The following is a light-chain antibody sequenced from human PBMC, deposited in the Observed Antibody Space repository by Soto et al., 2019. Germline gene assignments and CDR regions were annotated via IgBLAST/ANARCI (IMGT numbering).Light chain of an antibody. Sequence: DIQMTQSPSSVSASVGDRVTITCRASQGISTWVAWYQQKPGKAPKLLIYTASSLQSGVPSRFSGSASGTDFTLSISSLQPEDFATYYCQQANSFPFTFGPGTKVDIK. CDR2: TAS. V-gene: IGKV1-12*02. CDR1: QGISTW. CDR3: QQANSFPFT. J-gene: IGKJ3*01.